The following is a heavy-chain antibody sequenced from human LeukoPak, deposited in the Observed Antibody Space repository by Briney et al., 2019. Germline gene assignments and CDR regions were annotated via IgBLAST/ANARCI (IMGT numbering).Heavy chain of an antibody. D-gene: IGHD2-2*01. CDR1: GYTFTGYY. CDR2: INPNSGGT. Sequence: GASVKVSCKASGYTFTGYYMHWVRQAPGQGLEWMGRINPNSGGTHYAQNFQGRVTMTRDTSTSTAYMELSRLVSDDTAVYYCARVAEEYCSSTSCPFDPWGQGTLVTVSS. V-gene: IGHV1-2*06. CDR3: ARVAEEYCSSTSCPFDP. J-gene: IGHJ5*02.